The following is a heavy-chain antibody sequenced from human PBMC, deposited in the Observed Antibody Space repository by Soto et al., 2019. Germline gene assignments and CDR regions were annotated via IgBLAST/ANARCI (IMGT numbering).Heavy chain of an antibody. D-gene: IGHD5-18*01. CDR3: AHRRGWGYGLAVFDY. CDR2: IYWDDDK. J-gene: IGHJ4*02. CDR1: GISLSTSGVG. V-gene: IGHV2-5*02. Sequence: QITLKESGPTLVKPTQTLTLTCTFSGISLSTSGVGVGWIRQPPGKALEWLALIYWDDDKRYSPSLKSRLTITKDTSKNQVVLTMTNMDPVDTPTYYCAHRRGWGYGLAVFDYWGQPTIVTVSS.